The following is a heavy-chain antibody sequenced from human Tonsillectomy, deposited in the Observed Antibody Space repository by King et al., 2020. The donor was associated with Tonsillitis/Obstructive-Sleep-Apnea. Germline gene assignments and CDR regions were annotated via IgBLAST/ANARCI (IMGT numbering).Heavy chain of an antibody. V-gene: IGHV3-23*04. CDR3: AKEGYRSSTSCLYNWFDP. D-gene: IGHD2-2*01. CDR2: ISGSGGST. CDR1: GFTFSNYA. Sequence: VQLVQSGGGLVQPGGSLRLSCAASGFTFSNYAMSWVRQAPGKGLEWVSAISGSGGSTYYADSVKGRFTISRDNSKNTLYLQMNSLRAEDTAVYYCAKEGYRSSTSCLYNWFDPWGQGTLVTVSS. J-gene: IGHJ5*02.